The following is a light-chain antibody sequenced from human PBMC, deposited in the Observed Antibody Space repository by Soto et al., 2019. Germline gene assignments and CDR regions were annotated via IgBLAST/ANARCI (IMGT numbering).Light chain of an antibody. CDR3: QQYSNWPT. Sequence: ENVLTQSPATLSLSPGEGATLSCRASQSINTYLAWYQQKPGQAPRLLIYDASKRATGIPARFSGSGSGTNFTLTISSLQSEDSALYYCQQYSNWPTFGQGTRLEIK. J-gene: IGKJ5*01. CDR2: DAS. V-gene: IGKV3-11*01. CDR1: QSINTY.